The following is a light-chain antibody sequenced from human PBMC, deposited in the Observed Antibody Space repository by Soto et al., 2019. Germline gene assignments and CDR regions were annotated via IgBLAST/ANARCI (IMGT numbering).Light chain of an antibody. J-gene: IGKJ4*01. Sequence: EIVMTQSPITLSLSPGDRATXSCRASQIVSSNLACYQQKPGHAPSLLIYIASTRPTGIPARFSGSGSGTEFTLTISSLQSEDFAIYYCQQYNKCPLTLGGGTKVDIK. CDR2: IAS. CDR1: QIVSSN. CDR3: QQYNKCPLT. V-gene: IGKV3D-15*01.